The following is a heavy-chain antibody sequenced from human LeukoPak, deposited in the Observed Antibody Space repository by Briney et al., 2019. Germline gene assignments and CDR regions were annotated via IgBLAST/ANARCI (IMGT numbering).Heavy chain of an antibody. CDR2: INHSGST. CDR1: GGSFSGYY. Sequence: SETLSLTCAVYGGSFSGYYWSWIRQPPGKGLGWIGEINHSGSTNYNPSLKSRVTISVDTSKNQFSLKLSSVTAADTAVYYCASSGVDVWGKGTTVTVSS. V-gene: IGHV4-34*01. J-gene: IGHJ6*04. CDR3: ASSGVDV.